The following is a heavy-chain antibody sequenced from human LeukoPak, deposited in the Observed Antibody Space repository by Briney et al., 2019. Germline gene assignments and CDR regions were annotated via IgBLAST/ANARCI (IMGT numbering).Heavy chain of an antibody. Sequence: PGGSLRLSCAASGFTFSSYGMHWVRQAPGKGLEWVAFIRYDGSNKYYADSVKGRFTISRDNSKNTLYLQMNSLRAEDTAVYYCAKDTGLLWFGVYYYMDVWGKGTTVTISS. CDR3: AKDTGLLWFGVYYYMDV. V-gene: IGHV3-30*02. CDR1: GFTFSSYG. CDR2: IRYDGSNK. D-gene: IGHD3-10*01. J-gene: IGHJ6*03.